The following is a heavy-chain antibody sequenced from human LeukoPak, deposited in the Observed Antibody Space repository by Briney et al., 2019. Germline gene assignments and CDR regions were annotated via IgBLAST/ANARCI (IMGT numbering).Heavy chain of an antibody. J-gene: IGHJ5*02. CDR2: IYSGGST. CDR3: ARDTGTGQSP. Sequence: PGRSLRLSCAASGFTFSSYGMHWVRQALGKGLEWVSVIYSGGSTYYADSVKGRFTISRDNSKNTLYLQMNSLRAEDTAVYYCARDTGTGQSPWGQGTLVTVSS. D-gene: IGHD4-17*01. V-gene: IGHV3-66*02. CDR1: GFTFSSYG.